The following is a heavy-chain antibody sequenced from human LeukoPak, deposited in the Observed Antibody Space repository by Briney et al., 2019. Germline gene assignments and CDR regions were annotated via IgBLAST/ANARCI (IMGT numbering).Heavy chain of an antibody. CDR3: ARGGDYYYDSSGYYSPVDY. CDR2: ISYDGSNK. CDR1: GFTFSSYA. D-gene: IGHD3-22*01. J-gene: IGHJ4*02. Sequence: GRSLRLSCAASGFTFSSYAMHWVRQAPGKGLEWVAVISYDGSNKYYADSVKGRSTISRDNSKNTLYLQMNSLRAEDTAVYYCARGGDYYYDSSGYYSPVDYWGQGTLVTVSS. V-gene: IGHV3-30*04.